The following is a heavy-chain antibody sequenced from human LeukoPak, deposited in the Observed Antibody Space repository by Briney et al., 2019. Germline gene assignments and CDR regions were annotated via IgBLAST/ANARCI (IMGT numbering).Heavy chain of an antibody. D-gene: IGHD3-10*01. J-gene: IGHJ6*03. CDR3: ARESSGSYYNPQGYMDV. V-gene: IGHV4-4*07. CDR1: GGSISIYY. Sequence: SETLSLTCTVSGGSISIYYWNWIRQPAGKRLEWIGRIFTSGITNYNPSLKSRDTMSVDTSKNQFSLNLSSVTAADTAVYYCARESSGSYYNPQGYMDVWGKGTTVTVSS. CDR2: IFTSGIT.